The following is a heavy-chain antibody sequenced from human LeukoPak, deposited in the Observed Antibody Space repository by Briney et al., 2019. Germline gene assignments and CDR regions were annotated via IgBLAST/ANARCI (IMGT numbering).Heavy chain of an antibody. CDR3: ARSYSSGFDC. Sequence: GGSLRLSCAASGFTFINYNMDWVRQAPGKGLEWVSSISRSSSYIYYADSVKGRFTISRDNAKNSLYLQMNSLRAEDTALYYCARSYSSGFDCWGQGTLVTVSS. J-gene: IGHJ4*02. CDR1: GFTFINYN. CDR2: ISRSSSYI. V-gene: IGHV3-21*01. D-gene: IGHD6-19*01.